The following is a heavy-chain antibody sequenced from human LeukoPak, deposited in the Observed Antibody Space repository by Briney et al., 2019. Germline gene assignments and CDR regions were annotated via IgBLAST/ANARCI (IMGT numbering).Heavy chain of an antibody. CDR3: AKVILIAAAHGDFIDL. V-gene: IGHV3-53*01. J-gene: IGHJ5*02. CDR2: LYSSGDT. CDR1: GFTVRSNY. D-gene: IGHD6-6*01. Sequence: GSLRLSCAVSGFTVRSNYMAWVRQAPGKGLECVSILYSSGDTYYADSVQGRFTISRDNSKNTLYLQMSSLRADDTATYYCAKVILIAAAHGDFIDLWGQGTLVSVSS.